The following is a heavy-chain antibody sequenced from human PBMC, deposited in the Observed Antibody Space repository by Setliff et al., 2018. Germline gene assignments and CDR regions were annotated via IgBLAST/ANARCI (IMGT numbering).Heavy chain of an antibody. CDR1: GYTFTGYY. Sequence: ASVKVSCKASGYTFTGYYMHWVRQAPGQGLEWMGWINPNSGGTNYAQKFQGWVTMTRDTSISTAYMELSRLRSDDTAVYYCARANSGWYLRGYFDYWGQGTLGTAPQ. CDR2: INPNSGGT. J-gene: IGHJ4*02. D-gene: IGHD6-19*01. CDR3: ARANSGWYLRGYFDY. V-gene: IGHV1-2*04.